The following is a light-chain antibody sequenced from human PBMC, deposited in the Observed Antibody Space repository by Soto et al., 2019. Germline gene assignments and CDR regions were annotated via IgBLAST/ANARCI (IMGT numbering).Light chain of an antibody. V-gene: IGKV1-5*03. CDR2: KAS. Sequence: DLQMTQSPSSLSTYVEDRVIITCRASQSISNHLNWYQQKPGKAPKLLIYKASTLKSGVPSRFSGSGSGTEFTLTISSLQPDDFATYYCQHYNSYSEAFGQGTKVDIK. CDR3: QHYNSYSEA. CDR1: QSISNH. J-gene: IGKJ1*01.